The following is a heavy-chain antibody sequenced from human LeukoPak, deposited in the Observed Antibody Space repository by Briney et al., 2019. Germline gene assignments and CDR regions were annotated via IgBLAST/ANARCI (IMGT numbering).Heavy chain of an antibody. CDR3: ARSIAGGDY. CDR1: VYTFPSYG. V-gene: IGHV1-18*01. J-gene: IGHJ4*02. CDR2: ISAYNANT. D-gene: IGHD6-13*01. Sequence: ASVKVSCKASVYTFPSYGISWVQQAPAQGLEWMEWISAYNANTTYAQKLQGRFTMTTDTSTSTAYMGLRSLRSDDTAVYYCARSIAGGDYWGQGTLVTVSS.